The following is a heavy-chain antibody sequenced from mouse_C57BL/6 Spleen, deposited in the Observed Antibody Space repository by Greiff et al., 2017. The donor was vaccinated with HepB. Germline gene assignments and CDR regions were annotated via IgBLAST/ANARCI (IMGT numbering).Heavy chain of an antibody. CDR3: ARRRHSNYDAMDY. CDR2: IWTGGGT. J-gene: IGHJ4*01. CDR1: GFSLTSYA. V-gene: IGHV2-9-1*01. D-gene: IGHD2-5*01. Sequence: VNVVESGPGLVAPSQSLSITCTVSGFSLTSYAISWVRQPPGKGLEWLGVIWTGGGTNYNSALKSRLSISKDNSKSQVFLKMNSLQTDDTARYYCARRRHSNYDAMDYWGQGTSVTVSS.